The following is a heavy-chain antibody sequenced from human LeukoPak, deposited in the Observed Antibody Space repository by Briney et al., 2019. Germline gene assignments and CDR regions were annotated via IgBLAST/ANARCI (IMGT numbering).Heavy chain of an antibody. V-gene: IGHV3-20*04. CDR1: GFSLGDYG. CDR2: ITWNGGNT. Sequence: GGSLRLSCEVSGFSLGDYGMTWVRQRPGKGLEWVSTITWNGGNTGYADSVRGRFSISKDNRRKTLYLQMNNLRDDDTALYFRVRDSPRTTVPTWRVPYHYYMEVWGKGTTVAVSS. CDR3: VRDSPRTTVPTWRVPYHYYMEV. D-gene: IGHD4-17*01. J-gene: IGHJ6*03.